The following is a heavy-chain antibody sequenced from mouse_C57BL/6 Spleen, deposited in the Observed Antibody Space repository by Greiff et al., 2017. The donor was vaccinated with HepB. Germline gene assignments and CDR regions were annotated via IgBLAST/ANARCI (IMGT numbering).Heavy chain of an antibody. CDR3: ARQGPYYYAMDY. D-gene: IGHD3-3*01. J-gene: IGHJ4*01. CDR1: GYTFTSYW. Sequence: QVQLQQPGAELVRPGSSVKLSCKASGYTFTSYWMDWVKQRPGQGLEWIGNIYPSDSETHYNQKFKDKATLTVDKSSSTAYMQLSSLTSEDSAVYYCARQGPYYYAMDYWGQGTSVTVSS. V-gene: IGHV1-61*01. CDR2: IYPSDSET.